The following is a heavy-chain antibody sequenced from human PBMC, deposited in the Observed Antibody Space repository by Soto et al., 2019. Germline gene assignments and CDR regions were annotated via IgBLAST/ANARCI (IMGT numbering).Heavy chain of an antibody. CDR1: GGSISSSRYY. J-gene: IGHJ5*02. D-gene: IGHD3-3*01. Sequence: QLQLQESGPGLVKPSETLSLTCTVSGGSISSSRYYWGWIRQPPGKGLEWIGSIYYSGSTYYNPSLVCRVTISVNASKTHSTPRLRSVTAAESTLYYCARDQYTGRFLEWLFWCGPWGQGTMVTVSS. CDR2: IYYSGST. CDR3: ARDQYTGRFLEWLFWCGP. V-gene: IGHV4-39*02.